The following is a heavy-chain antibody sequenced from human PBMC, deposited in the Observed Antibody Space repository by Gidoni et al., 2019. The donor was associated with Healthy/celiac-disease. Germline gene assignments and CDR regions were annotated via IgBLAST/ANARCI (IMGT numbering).Heavy chain of an antibody. CDR1: GGSISSGGYY. D-gene: IGHD3-22*01. V-gene: IGHV4-31*03. CDR3: ARGPLGLLDGGYYFDY. Sequence: QVQLQESGPGLVKPSQTLSLTCTVSGGSISSGGYYWSWIRQHPGKGLEWIGYIYYSGSTYYNPSLKSRVTISVDMSKNQSSLKLSSVTAADTAVYYCARGPLGLLDGGYYFDYWGQGTLVTVSS. J-gene: IGHJ4*02. CDR2: IYYSGST.